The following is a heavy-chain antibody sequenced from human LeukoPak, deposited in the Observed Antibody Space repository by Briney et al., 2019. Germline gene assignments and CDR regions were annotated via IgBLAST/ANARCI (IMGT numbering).Heavy chain of an antibody. V-gene: IGHV3-23*01. CDR3: AKAKCSSTSCYTQNDY. CDR1: GFTFSSYA. D-gene: IGHD2-2*02. CDR2: ISGSGGST. J-gene: IGHJ4*02. Sequence: GGSLRLSCAASGFTFSSYAISWVRQAPGKGLEWVSAISGSGGSTYYADSVKGRFTISRDNSKNTLYLQMNSLRAEDTAVYYCAKAKCSSTSCYTQNDYWGQGTLVTVSS.